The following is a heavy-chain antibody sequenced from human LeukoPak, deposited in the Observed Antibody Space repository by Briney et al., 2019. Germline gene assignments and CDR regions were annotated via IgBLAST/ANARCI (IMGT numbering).Heavy chain of an antibody. CDR2: IRSKANSYAT. J-gene: IGHJ3*02. CDR3: AHDAFDI. CDR1: GFTFSGSA. V-gene: IGHV3-73*01. Sequence: PGGSLRLSCAASGFTFSGSAMHWVRQASGKGLEWVGRIRSKANSYATAYAASVKGGFTISRDDSKNTAYLQMNSLKTEDTAVYYCAHDAFDIWGQGTMVTVSS.